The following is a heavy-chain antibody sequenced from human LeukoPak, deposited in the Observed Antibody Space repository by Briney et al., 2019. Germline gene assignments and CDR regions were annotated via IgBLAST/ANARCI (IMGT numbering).Heavy chain of an antibody. CDR3: AGDRVVVITDIHWFDP. D-gene: IGHD3-22*01. CDR2: IIPILGIA. CDR1: GYTFTSYG. V-gene: IGHV1-69*04. Sequence: SVKVSCKASGYTFTSYGISWVRQAPGQGLEWMGRIIPILGIANYAQKFQGRVTITADKSTSTAYMELSSLRSEDTAVYYCAGDRVVVITDIHWFDPWGQGTLVTVSS. J-gene: IGHJ5*02.